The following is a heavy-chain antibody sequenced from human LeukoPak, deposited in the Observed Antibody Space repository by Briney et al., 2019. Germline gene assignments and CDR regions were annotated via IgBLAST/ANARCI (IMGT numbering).Heavy chain of an antibody. CDR2: ISYDGSNK. V-gene: IGHV3-30-3*01. D-gene: IGHD2-2*01. CDR1: GFTFSSYA. CDR3: ARGGIVVVPAAILGY. Sequence: GGSLRLSCAASGFTFSSYAMHRVRQAPGKGLEWVAVISYDGSNKYYADSVKGRFTISRDNSKNTLYLQMNSLRAEDTAVYYCARGGIVVVPAAILGYWGQGTLVTVSS. J-gene: IGHJ4*02.